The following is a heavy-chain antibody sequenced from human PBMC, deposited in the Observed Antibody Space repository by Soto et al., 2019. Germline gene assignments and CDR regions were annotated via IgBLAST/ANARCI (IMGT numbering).Heavy chain of an antibody. CDR3: AIYYYDSSGYYYGAFDI. CDR2: ISAYNGNT. D-gene: IGHD3-22*01. J-gene: IGHJ3*02. V-gene: IGHV1-18*01. Sequence: GASVKVSCKASGYTFTSYGISWVRQAPGQGLEWMGWISAYNGNTNYAQKLQGRVTMTTDTSTSTAYMELRSLRSDDTAVYYCAIYYYDSSGYYYGAFDIWGQGTMVTVSS. CDR1: GYTFTSYG.